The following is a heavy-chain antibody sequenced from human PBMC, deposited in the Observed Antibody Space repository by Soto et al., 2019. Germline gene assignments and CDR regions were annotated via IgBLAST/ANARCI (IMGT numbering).Heavy chain of an antibody. CDR1: GGSISSGGYY. V-gene: IGHV4-31*03. CDR3: ARGYCSGGSCYGWVF. D-gene: IGHD2-15*01. Sequence: PSETLSLTCTVSGGSISSGGYYWSWIRQHPGKGLEWIGYIYYSGSTYYNPSLKSRVTISVDTSKNQFSLKLSSVTAADTAVYYCARGYCSGGSCYGWVFWGQGTLVTVSS. J-gene: IGHJ4*02. CDR2: IYYSGST.